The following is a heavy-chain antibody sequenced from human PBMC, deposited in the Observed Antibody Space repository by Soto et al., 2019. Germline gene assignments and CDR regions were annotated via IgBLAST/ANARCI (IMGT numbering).Heavy chain of an antibody. D-gene: IGHD2-8*01. CDR1: GGSFSGYY. J-gene: IGHJ4*02. CDR2: INHSGST. Sequence: SETLSLTCAVYGGSFSGYYWSWIRQPPGKGLEWIGEINHSGSTNYNPSLKSRVTISVDTSKNQFSLKLSSVTAADTAVYYCARVDIVIMVYLDYWGKGTLVTVS. CDR3: ARVDIVIMVYLDY. V-gene: IGHV4-34*01.